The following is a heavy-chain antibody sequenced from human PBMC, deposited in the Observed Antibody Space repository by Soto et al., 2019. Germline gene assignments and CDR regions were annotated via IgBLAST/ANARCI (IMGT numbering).Heavy chain of an antibody. CDR3: ARDVGATISPNDY. D-gene: IGHD5-12*01. J-gene: IGHJ4*02. Sequence: PSETLSLTCTVSGGSISSYYWSWIRQPPGKGLEWIGYIYYSGSTNYNPSLKSRVTISVDTSKNQFSLKLSSVTAADTAVYYCARDVGATISPNDYWGQGTLVTVSS. V-gene: IGHV4-59*01. CDR1: GGSISSYY. CDR2: IYYSGST.